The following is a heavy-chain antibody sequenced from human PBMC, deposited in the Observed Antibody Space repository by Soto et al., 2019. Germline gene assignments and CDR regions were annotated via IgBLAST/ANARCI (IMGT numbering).Heavy chain of an antibody. CDR2: IRSKAYGGTT. D-gene: IGHD6-6*01. J-gene: IGHJ4*02. Sequence: GGSLRLSCTASGFTFGDYAMSWVRQAPGKGLEWVGLIRSKAYGGTTEYAASVKGRFTISRDDSKSIAYLQMNSLKTEDTAVYYCTRAEGIAARADDYWGQGTLVTVSS. V-gene: IGHV3-49*04. CDR1: GFTFGDYA. CDR3: TRAEGIAARADDY.